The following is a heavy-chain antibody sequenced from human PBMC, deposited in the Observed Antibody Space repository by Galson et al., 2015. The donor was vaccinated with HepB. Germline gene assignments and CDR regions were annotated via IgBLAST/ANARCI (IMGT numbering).Heavy chain of an antibody. CDR1: GDSITSGDTY. D-gene: IGHD6-6*01. CDR3: SRTVAGRREHDY. V-gene: IGHV4-61*02. Sequence: TLSLTCTVSGDSITSGDTYWSWIRQPAGKGLEWVGRIHTSGRTEYNPSFSHRLTVSLDTSKNHFSLTLSSVTATDTAVYYCSRTVAGRREHDYWGQGTLVIVSS. J-gene: IGHJ4*02. CDR2: IHTSGRT.